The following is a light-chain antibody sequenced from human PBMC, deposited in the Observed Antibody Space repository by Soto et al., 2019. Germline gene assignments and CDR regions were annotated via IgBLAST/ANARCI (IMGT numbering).Light chain of an antibody. CDR3: QQYSSPPAT. Sequence: ETVLTQSPGTLSLSPGERATLSCRASQSVRSSYLAWYQQKPGQTPRLLIYGASSRATGIPDRFSGSGSGTDFTLTISRLEPEDFAVYFCQQYSSPPATFGPGTKVEIK. J-gene: IGKJ1*01. V-gene: IGKV3-20*01. CDR2: GAS. CDR1: QSVRSSY.